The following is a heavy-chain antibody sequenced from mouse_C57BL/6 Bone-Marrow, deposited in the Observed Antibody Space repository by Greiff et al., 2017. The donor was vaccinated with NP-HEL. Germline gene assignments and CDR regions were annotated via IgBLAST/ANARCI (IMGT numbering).Heavy chain of an antibody. Sequence: QVQLQQSGAELVRPGASVTLSCKASGYTFTDYEMHWVKQTPVHGLEWIGAIDPETGGTAYNQKFKGKAILTADKSSSTAYMELRSLTSEDSAVYYCTSDGFYYFDYWGQGTTLTVSS. D-gene: IGHD2-3*01. CDR1: GYTFTDYE. V-gene: IGHV1-15*01. CDR2: IDPETGGT. J-gene: IGHJ2*01. CDR3: TSDGFYYFDY.